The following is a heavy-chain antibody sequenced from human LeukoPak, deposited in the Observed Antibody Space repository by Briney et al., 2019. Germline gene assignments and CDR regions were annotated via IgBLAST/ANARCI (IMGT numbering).Heavy chain of an antibody. J-gene: IGHJ4*02. CDR1: GFTFSSYW. Sequence: PGGSLRLSCAASGFTFSSYWMHWVRQAPGKGLVWVSRINGDGSSTSYADSVKGRFTISRDNAKNTVYLQMNSLRAEDTAVYYCATSRTFDYWGQGTLVTVSS. CDR3: ATSRTFDY. CDR2: INGDGSST. D-gene: IGHD2-8*01. V-gene: IGHV3-74*01.